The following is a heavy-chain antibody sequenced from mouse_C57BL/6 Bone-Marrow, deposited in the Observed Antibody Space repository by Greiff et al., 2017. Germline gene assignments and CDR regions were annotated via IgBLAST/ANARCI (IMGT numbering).Heavy chain of an antibody. V-gene: IGHV1-64*01. CDR2: IHPNSGST. J-gene: IGHJ1*03. D-gene: IGHD1-1*01. CDR3: ARDYGSSYGKWYFDV. CDR1: GYTFTSYW. Sequence: VQLQQPGAELVKPGASVKLSCKASGYTFTSYWMHWVKQSPGQGLEWIGMIHPNSGSTNYNEKFKSKATLTVDKSSSTAYMQLSSRTSEDSAVYYCARDYGSSYGKWYFDVWGTGTTVTVSS.